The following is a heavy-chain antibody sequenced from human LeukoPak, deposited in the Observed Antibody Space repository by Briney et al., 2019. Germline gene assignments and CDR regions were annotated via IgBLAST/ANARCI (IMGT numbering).Heavy chain of an antibody. V-gene: IGHV3-30*18. Sequence: GGCLRLSCAASGFTLSSYGMDWVRQAPGKGLEWVAVISYDGSNKYYADSVKGRFTISRDNSKNTLYLQMNSLRAEDTAVYYCAKDIRGYSGYAGDYWGQGTLVTVSS. J-gene: IGHJ4*02. CDR2: ISYDGSNK. CDR3: AKDIRGYSGYAGDY. D-gene: IGHD5-12*01. CDR1: GFTLSSYG.